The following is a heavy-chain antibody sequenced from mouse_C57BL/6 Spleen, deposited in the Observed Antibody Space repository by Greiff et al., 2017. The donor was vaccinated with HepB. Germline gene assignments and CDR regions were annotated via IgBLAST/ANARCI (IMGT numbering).Heavy chain of an antibody. J-gene: IGHJ2*01. CDR3: ARPHYYGSSLDY. Sequence: EVKVVESGGGLVKPGGSLKLSCAASGFTFSDYGMHWVRQAPEKGLEWVAYISSGSSTIYYADTVKGRFTISRDNAKNTLFRQMTSLRSEDTAMYYCARPHYYGSSLDYWGQGTTLTVSS. D-gene: IGHD1-1*01. CDR1: GFTFSDYG. V-gene: IGHV5-17*01. CDR2: ISSGSSTI.